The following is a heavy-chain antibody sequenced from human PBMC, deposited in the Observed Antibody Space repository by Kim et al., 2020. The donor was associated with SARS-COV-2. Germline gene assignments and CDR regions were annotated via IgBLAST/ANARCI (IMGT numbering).Heavy chain of an antibody. J-gene: IGHJ6*02. CDR2: IIPIFGTA. CDR1: GGTFSSYA. V-gene: IGHV1-69*06. Sequence: SVKVSCKASGGTFSSYAISWVRQAPGQGLEWMGGIIPIFGTANYAQKFQGRVTITADKSTSTAYMELSSLRSEDTAVYYCARGLGYCSSTSCTTYYYYGMDVWGQGTTVTVSS. D-gene: IGHD2-2*01. CDR3: ARGLGYCSSTSCTTYYYYGMDV.